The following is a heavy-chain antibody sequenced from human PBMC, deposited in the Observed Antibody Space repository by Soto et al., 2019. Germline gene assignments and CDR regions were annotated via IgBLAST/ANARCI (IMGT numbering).Heavy chain of an antibody. CDR2: VYYSGST. CDR3: ASVRRGGYDSLRYYYGMDV. J-gene: IGHJ6*02. V-gene: IGHV4-39*01. D-gene: IGHD5-12*01. Sequence: SETLSLTCTVSGGSISSGSYYWDWIRQPPGKGLEWIGNVYYSGSTNYNPSLESRVTISVDTSKNQFSLKLSSVTAADTAVYYCASVRRGGYDSLRYYYGMDVWGQGTTVTVSS. CDR1: GGSISSGSYY.